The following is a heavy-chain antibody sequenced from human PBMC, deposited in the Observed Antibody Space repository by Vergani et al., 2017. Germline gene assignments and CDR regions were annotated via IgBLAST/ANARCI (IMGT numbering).Heavy chain of an antibody. V-gene: IGHV3-30*18. J-gene: IGHJ3*02. CDR3: AKDVTIFWSGYYTGDAFDI. CDR2: ISCDGSNN. D-gene: IGHD3-3*01. Sequence: AASGFTFSSYGMHWVRQAPGKGLEWVAVISCDGSNNYYADSVKGRFTISRDNSKNTLYLQMNSLRAEDTAVYYCAKDVTIFWSGYYTGDAFDIWGQGTMVTVSS. CDR1: GFTFSSYG.